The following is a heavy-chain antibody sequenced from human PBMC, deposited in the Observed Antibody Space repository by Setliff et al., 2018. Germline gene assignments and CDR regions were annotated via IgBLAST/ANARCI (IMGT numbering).Heavy chain of an antibody. CDR1: GFTLSSFT. Sequence: GGSLRLSCVASGFTLSSFTITWFRQAPGKGLQWVSDLYSRSGGTAYDDSVRGRFTISRDESKSTVFLQMDSLRVEDTAIYYCARDRVPDGVWDFDYGGQGALVTVSS. J-gene: IGHJ4*02. D-gene: IGHD4-17*01. CDR2: LYSRSGGT. CDR3: ARDRVPDGVWDFDY. V-gene: IGHV3-23*01.